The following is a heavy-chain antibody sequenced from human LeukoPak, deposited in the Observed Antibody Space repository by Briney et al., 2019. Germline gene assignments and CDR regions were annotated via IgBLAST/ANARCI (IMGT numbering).Heavy chain of an antibody. Sequence: ASVKVSCKASGCTFTSYGISWVRRAPGQGLEWMGWISAYNGNTNYAQKLQGRVTMTTDTSTSTAYMELRSLRSDDTAVYYCARDPVSWCSPSLSYGMDVWGKGTTVTVSS. CDR2: ISAYNGNT. V-gene: IGHV1-18*04. CDR1: GCTFTSYG. D-gene: IGHD2-15*01. CDR3: ARDPVSWCSPSLSYGMDV. J-gene: IGHJ6*04.